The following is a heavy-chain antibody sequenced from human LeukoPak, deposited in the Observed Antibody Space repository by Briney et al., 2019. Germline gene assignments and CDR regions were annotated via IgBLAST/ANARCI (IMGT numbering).Heavy chain of an antibody. V-gene: IGHV3-30*04. J-gene: IGHJ4*02. CDR1: GFTFSNYA. CDR2: ISYDGNKK. D-gene: IGHD1-7*01. CDR3: ARWKSLKGTFDY. Sequence: GGSLRLSCAASGFTFSNYAMNWVRRAPGKGLEWVAVISYDGNKKYYADSVKGRFTISRDNSKNTLYLQMNSLRAEDTAVYYCARWKSLKGTFDYWGRGTMVTVSS.